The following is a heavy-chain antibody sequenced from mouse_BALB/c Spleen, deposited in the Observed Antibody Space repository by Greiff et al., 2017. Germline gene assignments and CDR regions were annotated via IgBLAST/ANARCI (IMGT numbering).Heavy chain of an antibody. J-gene: IGHJ4*01. V-gene: IGHV1-87*01. Sequence: QVQLQQSGAELARPGASVKLSCKASGYTFTSYWMQWVKQRPGQGLEWIGAIYPGDGDTRYTQKFKGKATLTADKSSSTAYMQLSSLASEDSAVYYCAREGGLRRDAMDYWGQGTSVTVSS. CDR1: GYTFTSYW. CDR2: IYPGDGDT. D-gene: IGHD2-2*01. CDR3: AREGGLRRDAMDY.